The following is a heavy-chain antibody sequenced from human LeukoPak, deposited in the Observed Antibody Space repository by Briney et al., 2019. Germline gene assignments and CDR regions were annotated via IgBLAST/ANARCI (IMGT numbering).Heavy chain of an antibody. J-gene: IGHJ6*03. D-gene: IGHD5-24*01. CDR3: ARGRGDGYNLYYYYMDV. CDR2: MNPNSGNT. CDR1: GYTFTSYD. Sequence: ASVKVSCKASGYTFTSYDINWVRQATEQGLEWMGWMNPNSGNTGYAQKFQGRVTMTRNTSISTAYMELSSLRSEDTAVYYCARGRGDGYNLYYYYMDVWGKGTTVTVSS. V-gene: IGHV1-8*01.